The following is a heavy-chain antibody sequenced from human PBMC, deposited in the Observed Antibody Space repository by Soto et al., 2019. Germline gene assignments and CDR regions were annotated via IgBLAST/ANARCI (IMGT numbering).Heavy chain of an antibody. D-gene: IGHD2-15*01. CDR2: IIPVFGTA. CDR1: GGTFSSSA. CDR3: ARERPGWGKDV. V-gene: IGHV1-69*06. Sequence: QVQLVQSGAEVKKPGSSVKVSCKASGGTFSSSAISWVRQAPGQGLEWMGAIIPVFGTAHYAQKFQGRVTITADTPPTTASMEMRRLRSDDTVVYYCARERPGWGKDVWGQGTTVTVSS. J-gene: IGHJ6*01.